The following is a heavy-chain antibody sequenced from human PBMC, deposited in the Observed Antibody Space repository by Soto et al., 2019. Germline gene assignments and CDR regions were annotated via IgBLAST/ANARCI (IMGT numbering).Heavy chain of an antibody. CDR1: GYTFTSYG. V-gene: IGHV1-18*01. CDR2: ISAYNGYT. D-gene: IGHD6-19*01. Sequence: ASVKVSCKASGYTFTSYGISWVRQAPGQGLEWMGWISAYNGYTNYAQKLQGRVTMTTDTSTSTAYMELRSLRSDDTAVYYCARDQARIAVAGLFDYWGQGTLVTVSS. J-gene: IGHJ4*02. CDR3: ARDQARIAVAGLFDY.